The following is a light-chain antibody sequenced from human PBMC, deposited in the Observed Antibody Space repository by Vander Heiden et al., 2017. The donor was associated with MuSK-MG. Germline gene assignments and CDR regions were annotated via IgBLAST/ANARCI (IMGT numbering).Light chain of an antibody. J-gene: IGLJ1*01. CDR3: SSYTSSNTYV. CDR2: EVT. CDR1: SGDVGRYKR. V-gene: IGLV2-18*02. Sequence: QSALPHPPSVPGSPGQSATIPGPGPSGDVGRYKRVSWYQQPPGTAPKLMIYEVTTRPPGVPDRFSGSKSGNTASLTISGLQAEDEADYYCSSYTSSNTYVFGTGTKVTVL.